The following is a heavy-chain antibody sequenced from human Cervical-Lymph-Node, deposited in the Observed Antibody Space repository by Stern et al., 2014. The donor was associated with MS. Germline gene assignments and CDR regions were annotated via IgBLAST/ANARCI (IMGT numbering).Heavy chain of an antibody. V-gene: IGHV1-46*02. CDR1: EYTHNNYL. CDR3: AVRYCSGGRCYSVPDV. Sequence: VQLVESGSEVKKPGASVKVSCKASEYTHNNYLIHWVRQAPGQRPDWMGVINPSGATNYDRKVQARGTMNTDASTGTFYKGLSRLRSEDTAVYYCAVRYCSGGRCYSVPDVWGQGTTVIVSS. D-gene: IGHD2-15*01. CDR2: INPSGAT. J-gene: IGHJ6*02.